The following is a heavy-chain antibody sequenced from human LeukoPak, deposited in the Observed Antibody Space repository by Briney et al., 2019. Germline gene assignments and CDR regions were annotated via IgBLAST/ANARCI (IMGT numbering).Heavy chain of an antibody. Sequence: PSETLSLTCTVSGGSINGFYRSWIRQPAGKGLEWIGRIFTDGSTAYNPSLQSRLTMSIDMSKNQFSLRLTSVTAADTAVYYCARRSPIIAAGDAYDIWGQGTLVTVSS. CDR2: IFTDGST. CDR3: ARRSPIIAAGDAYDI. D-gene: IGHD6-13*01. CDR1: GGSINGFY. J-gene: IGHJ3*02. V-gene: IGHV4-4*07.